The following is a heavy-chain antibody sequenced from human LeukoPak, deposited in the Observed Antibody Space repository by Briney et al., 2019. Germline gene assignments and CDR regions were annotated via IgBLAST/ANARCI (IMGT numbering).Heavy chain of an antibody. Sequence: SETLSLTCAVYGGSFSGYYWSWIRQPPGKGLEWIGEINHSGSTNYNPSLKSRVTISVDTSKNQLSLKLSSVTAADTAVYYCARRGRVAARFNYYFDYWAREPWSPSPQ. J-gene: IGHJ4*02. D-gene: IGHD6-6*01. CDR2: INHSGST. V-gene: IGHV4-34*01. CDR3: ARRGRVAARFNYYFDY. CDR1: GGSFSGYY.